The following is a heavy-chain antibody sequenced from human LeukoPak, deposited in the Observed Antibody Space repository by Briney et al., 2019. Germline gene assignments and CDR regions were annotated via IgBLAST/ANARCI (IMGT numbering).Heavy chain of an antibody. CDR3: ARTESAYSSSWLPFDY. CDR2: ISYDGSNQ. D-gene: IGHD6-13*01. Sequence: GGSLRLSCAASGFTFSSYAMHWVRQAPGKGLEWVAIISYDGSNQYYADSVKGRFTLSRDNSKNTLYLQMNSLRPEDTAVYYCARTESAYSSSWLPFDYWGQGTLVTVSS. CDR1: GFTFSSYA. V-gene: IGHV3-30-3*01. J-gene: IGHJ4*02.